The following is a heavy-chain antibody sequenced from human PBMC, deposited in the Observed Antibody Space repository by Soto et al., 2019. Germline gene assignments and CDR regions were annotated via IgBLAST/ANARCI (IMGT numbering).Heavy chain of an antibody. J-gene: IGHJ4*02. CDR2: IKQDGSGK. D-gene: IGHD2-2*02. Sequence: GGSLRLSCAASGFTFSSLWMTWVRQVPGKGLEWVANIKQDGSGKYYVDSVKGRFTISRDNAKDSLYLQMNSLRAEDTAVYYCARMWLYNPFDYWGQGTQVTVSS. CDR1: GFTFSSLW. CDR3: ARMWLYNPFDY. V-gene: IGHV3-7*01.